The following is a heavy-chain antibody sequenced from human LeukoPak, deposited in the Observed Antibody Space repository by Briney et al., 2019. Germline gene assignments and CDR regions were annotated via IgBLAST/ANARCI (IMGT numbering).Heavy chain of an antibody. V-gene: IGHV4-31*03. Sequence: PSETLSLTCTVSGGSISSGGYYWSWIRQHPGKGLEWIGYTYYSGSTYYNPSLKSRVTISVDTSKNQFSLKLSSVTAADTAVYYCAAQDVNWFDPWGQGTLVTVSS. J-gene: IGHJ5*02. CDR1: GGSISSGGYY. D-gene: IGHD2-15*01. CDR3: AAQDVNWFDP. CDR2: TYYSGST.